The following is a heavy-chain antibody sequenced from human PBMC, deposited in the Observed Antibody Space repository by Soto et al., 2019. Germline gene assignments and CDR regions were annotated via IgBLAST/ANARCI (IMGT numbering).Heavy chain of an antibody. Sequence: ASVKVSCKASGYTFTSYAMHWVRQAPGQRLEWMGWINAGNGNTKYSQKFQGRVAITRDTSASTAYMELSSLRSEDTAVYYCARMNYYDSSGYYYRVNYYGMDVWGQGTTVTVSS. CDR2: INAGNGNT. V-gene: IGHV1-3*01. J-gene: IGHJ6*02. CDR1: GYTFTSYA. D-gene: IGHD3-22*01. CDR3: ARMNYYDSSGYYYRVNYYGMDV.